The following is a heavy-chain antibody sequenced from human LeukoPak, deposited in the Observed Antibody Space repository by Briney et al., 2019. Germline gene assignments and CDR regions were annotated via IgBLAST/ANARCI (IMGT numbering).Heavy chain of an antibody. Sequence: GASVKVSCKASGGTFSSYAISWVRQAPGQGLEWMGGIIPIFGTANYAQKFQGRVTITTDESTSTAYMELSSLRSEDTAVYYCVRGEIGYSSSWYTDYWGQGTLVTASS. D-gene: IGHD6-13*01. CDR3: VRGEIGYSSSWYTDY. CDR1: GGTFSSYA. J-gene: IGHJ4*02. V-gene: IGHV1-69*05. CDR2: IIPIFGTA.